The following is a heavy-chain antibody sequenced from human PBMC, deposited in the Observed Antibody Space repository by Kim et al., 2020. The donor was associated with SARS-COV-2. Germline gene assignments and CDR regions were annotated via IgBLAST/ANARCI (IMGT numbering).Heavy chain of an antibody. D-gene: IGHD2-15*01. CDR2: IYPGDSDT. CDR1: GYSFTSYW. J-gene: IGHJ2*01. Sequence: GESLKISCKGSGYSFTSYWIGWVRQMPGKGLEWMGIIYPGDSDTRYSPSFQGQVTISADKSISTAYLQWSSLKASDTAMYYCARRGRRDIVVVVAATDYWYFDLWGRGTLVTVSS. V-gene: IGHV5-51*01. CDR3: ARRGRRDIVVVVAATDYWYFDL.